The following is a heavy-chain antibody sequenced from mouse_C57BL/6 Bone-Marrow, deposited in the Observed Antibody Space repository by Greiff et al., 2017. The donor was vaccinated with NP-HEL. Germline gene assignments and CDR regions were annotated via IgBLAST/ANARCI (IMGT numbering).Heavy chain of an antibody. J-gene: IGHJ1*03. D-gene: IGHD1-1*01. Sequence: VQLQQPGAELVRPGTSVKLSCKASGYTFTSYWMHWVKQRPGQGLEWIGVIDPSDSYTNYNQKFKGKATLTVDTSSSTAYMQLSSLTSEDSAVYYCAGQVNYYGSSYGDWYFDVWGTGTTVTVSS. CDR1: GYTFTSYW. CDR2: IDPSDSYT. CDR3: AGQVNYYGSSYGDWYFDV. V-gene: IGHV1-59*01.